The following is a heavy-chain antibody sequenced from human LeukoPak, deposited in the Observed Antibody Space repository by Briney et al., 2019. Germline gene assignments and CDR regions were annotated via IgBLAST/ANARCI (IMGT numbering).Heavy chain of an antibody. J-gene: IGHJ3*02. V-gene: IGHV3-48*03. CDR2: ISSSGSSI. CDR1: GFTFRSYD. CDR3: AREGTGSGDSFNI. Sequence: GGSLRLSCVASGFTFRSYDMNWVRQAPGKGLEWVSYISSSGSSIYYADSVQGRFTISRDNPKNSLYLQMNSLRAEDTAVYYCAREGTGSGDSFNIWGQGTMVTVSS. D-gene: IGHD1-26*01.